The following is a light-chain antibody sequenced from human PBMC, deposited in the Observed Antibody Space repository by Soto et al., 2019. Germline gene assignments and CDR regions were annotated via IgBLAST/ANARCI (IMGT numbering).Light chain of an antibody. J-gene: IGKJ5*01. CDR2: GAS. V-gene: IGKV3-15*01. CDR1: QSVSSK. Sequence: EILMTQSPATLSVSPGERATLSCWASQSVSSKLAWYQQKPGQAPRLLIYGASTRATGIPARFSGSGSGTEFTLTISSLKSEDFAVYYCHQRSNWHTITFGHGTRLEIK. CDR3: HQRSNWHTIT.